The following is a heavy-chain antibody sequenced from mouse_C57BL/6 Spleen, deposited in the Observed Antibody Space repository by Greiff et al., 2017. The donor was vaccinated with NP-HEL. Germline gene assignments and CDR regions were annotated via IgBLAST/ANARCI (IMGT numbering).Heavy chain of an antibody. CDR1: GYAFSSSW. CDR2: IYPGDGDT. J-gene: IGHJ2*01. D-gene: IGHD2-2*01. Sequence: VQLQQSGPELVKPGASVKISCKASGYAFSSSWMNWVKQRPGKGLEWIGRIYPGDGDTNYNGKFKGKATLTADKSSSTAYMQLSSLTSEDSAVYFCARGGNGYDGDYWGQGTTLTVSS. V-gene: IGHV1-82*01. CDR3: ARGGNGYDGDY.